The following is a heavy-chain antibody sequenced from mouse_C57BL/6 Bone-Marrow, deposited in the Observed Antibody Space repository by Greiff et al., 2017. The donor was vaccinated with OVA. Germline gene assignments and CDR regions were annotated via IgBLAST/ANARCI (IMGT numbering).Heavy chain of an antibody. J-gene: IGHJ3*01. CDR3: ARGGTYYSNYAWFAY. Sequence: EVQLQQSGPELVKPGASVKISCKASGYSFTDYNMNWVKQSNGKSLEWIGVINPNYGTTSYNQKFKGKATLTVDQSSSTAYMQLNSLTAEDSAVYYWARGGTYYSNYAWFAYWGQGTLVTVSA. CDR1: GYSFTDYN. D-gene: IGHD2-5*01. V-gene: IGHV1-39*01. CDR2: INPNYGTT.